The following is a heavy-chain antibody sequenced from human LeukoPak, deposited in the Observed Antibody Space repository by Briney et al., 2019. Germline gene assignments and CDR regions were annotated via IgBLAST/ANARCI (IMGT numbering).Heavy chain of an antibody. V-gene: IGHV2-5*02. CDR1: GFSLSTSGVG. D-gene: IGHD6-19*01. CDR2: IYWDDDK. Sequence: SGPTLVNPTQTLTLTCTFSGFSLSTSGVGVGWIRQPPGKALEWLILIYWDDDKRYSPSLRSRLTITKDTSKNQVVLTMTNMDPVDTATYYCAHRRSNGWFFDYWGQGTLVTVSS. CDR3: AHRRSNGWFFDY. J-gene: IGHJ4*02.